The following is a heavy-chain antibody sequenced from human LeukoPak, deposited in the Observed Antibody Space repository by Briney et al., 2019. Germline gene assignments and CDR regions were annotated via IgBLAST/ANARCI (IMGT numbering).Heavy chain of an antibody. CDR2: ISSSSSTI. CDR3: ARVNYYGSGSYYTTDY. Sequence: GGSLRLSCAASGFTFSSYSMNWVRQAPGKGLEWVSYISSSSSTIYYADSVKGRFTISRDNAKNTLYLQMNSLRAEDTAVYYCARVNYYGSGSYYTTDYWGQGTLVTVSS. V-gene: IGHV3-48*04. D-gene: IGHD3-10*01. CDR1: GFTFSSYS. J-gene: IGHJ4*02.